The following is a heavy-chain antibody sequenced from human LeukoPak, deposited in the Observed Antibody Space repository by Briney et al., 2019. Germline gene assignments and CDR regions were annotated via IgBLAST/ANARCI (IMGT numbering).Heavy chain of an antibody. CDR3: AKGGKWDVTPFDY. D-gene: IGHD1-26*01. J-gene: IGHJ4*02. V-gene: IGHV3-23*01. CDR1: GFTFSSYA. Sequence: GGSLRLSCAASGFTFSSYAMSWVRQAPGKGLEWVPTISGGGGSTYYADSVKGRFTISRDNSKNTLYLQVNSLRAEDTAVYYCAKGGKWDVTPFDYWSQGTLVTVSS. CDR2: ISGGGGST.